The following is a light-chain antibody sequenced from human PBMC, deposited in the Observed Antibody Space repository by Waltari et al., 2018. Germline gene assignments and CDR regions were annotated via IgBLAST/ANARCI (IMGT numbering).Light chain of an antibody. V-gene: IGKV1-6*01. CDR2: SAS. J-gene: IGKJ1*01. CDR3: LQDYDYPWT. CDR1: QVIRND. Sequence: AIQMTQSPSSLSASVGDRVASTCRASQVIRNDLGWYQQKPGKAPKLLIYSASSFQSGVPSRFCGSGSGTDFTLTISSRQPEDVATYYCLQDYDYPWTFGQGTKVEIE.